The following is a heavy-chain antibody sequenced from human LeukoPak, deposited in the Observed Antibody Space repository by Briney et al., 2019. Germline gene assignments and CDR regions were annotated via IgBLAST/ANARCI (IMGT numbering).Heavy chain of an antibody. D-gene: IGHD6-13*01. CDR1: GFTLSSYA. CDR3: AKGIIAAAGAYWYFDL. V-gene: IGHV3-23*01. Sequence: GGSLRLSCAASGFTLSSYAMSWVRQAPGKGLEWVSAISGSGGSTYYAHSVKGRFTISRDNSKNTLYLQMNSLRAEDTAVYYCAKGIIAAAGAYWYFDLWGRGTLVTVSS. CDR2: ISGSGGST. J-gene: IGHJ2*01.